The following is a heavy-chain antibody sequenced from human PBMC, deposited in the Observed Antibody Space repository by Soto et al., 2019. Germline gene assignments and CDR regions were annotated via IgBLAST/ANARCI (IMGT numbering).Heavy chain of an antibody. CDR1: GGSISSGGYS. J-gene: IGHJ6*02. CDR2: IYHSGST. D-gene: IGHD3-16*01. CDR3: ARTDLPWGAHEGVGMDV. Sequence: NPSETLSLTCAVSGGSISSGGYSWSWIRQPPGKGLEWIGYIYHSGSTYYNPSLKSRVTISVDRSKNQFSLKLSSVTAADTAVYYCARTDLPWGAHEGVGMDVWGQGTTVTVSS. V-gene: IGHV4-30-2*01.